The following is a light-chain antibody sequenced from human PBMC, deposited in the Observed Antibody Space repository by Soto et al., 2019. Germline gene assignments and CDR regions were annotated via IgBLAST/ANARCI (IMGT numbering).Light chain of an antibody. CDR2: AAS. V-gene: IGKV3-20*01. Sequence: EIELTQSPSSLPLSPGESATLSCTASQSVRSRYLAWYQQTPGQTPRLLIYAASSRATGIPDRFSGSGSGTDFSLTISRLEAEDFAVYYCQQYGSSPRTFGQGTKVDIK. J-gene: IGKJ1*01. CDR3: QQYGSSPRT. CDR1: QSVRSRY.